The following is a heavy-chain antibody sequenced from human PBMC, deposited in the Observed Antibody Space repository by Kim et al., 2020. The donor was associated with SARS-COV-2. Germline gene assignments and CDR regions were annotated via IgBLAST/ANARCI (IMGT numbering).Heavy chain of an antibody. D-gene: IGHD6-19*01. V-gene: IGHV3-48*04. CDR2: ISSSSRTI. J-gene: IGHJ4*02. CDR1: GFTFSSYS. CDR3: ARETVAGNFDY. Sequence: GGSLRLSCAASGFTFSSYSMNWVRQAPGKGLEWVSYISSSSRTIYYADSVKGRFTFSRDNAKNSLYLQMNSLRAEDTAVYYCARETVAGNFDYWGQGTLVTVSS.